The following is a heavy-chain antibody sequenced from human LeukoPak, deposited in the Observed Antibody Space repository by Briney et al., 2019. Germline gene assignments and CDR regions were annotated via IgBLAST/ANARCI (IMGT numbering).Heavy chain of an antibody. CDR3: ARVGYSYGYAAGDY. J-gene: IGHJ4*02. D-gene: IGHD5-18*01. CDR2: IFYSGST. CDR1: GGSISTSSYY. V-gene: IGHV4-39*07. Sequence: PSETLSLTCTVSGGSISTSSYYWGWVRQPPGKGLEWIGNIFYSGSTYYSPSLKSRVTISVDTSKNQFSLKLSSVTAADTAVYYCARVGYSYGYAAGDYWGQGTLVTVSS.